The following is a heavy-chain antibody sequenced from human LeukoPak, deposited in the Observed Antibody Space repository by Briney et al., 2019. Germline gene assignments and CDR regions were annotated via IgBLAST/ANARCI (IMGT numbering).Heavy chain of an antibody. J-gene: IGHJ4*02. CDR2: INHSGST. D-gene: IGHD3-16*02. CDR3: ASAVWGSYRYTYY. CDR1: AGSFSGYY. V-gene: IGHV4-34*01. Sequence: SETLSLTCAVYAGSFSGYYWSWIRQPPGKGLEWIGGINHSGSTNYNPSLKSRVTISVDTSKNQFSLKLSSVTAADTAVYYCASAVWGSYRYTYYWGQGTLVTVSS.